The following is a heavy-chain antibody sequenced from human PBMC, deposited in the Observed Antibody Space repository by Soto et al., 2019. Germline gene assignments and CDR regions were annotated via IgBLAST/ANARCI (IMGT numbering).Heavy chain of an antibody. CDR2: MNPNSGNT. V-gene: IGHV1-8*01. Sequence: GASVKVSCKASGYTFTSYDINWVRHATGQGLEWMGWMNPNSGNTGYAQKFQGRVTMTRNTSISTAYMELSSLRSEDTAVYYCARGRVVVVPAAIVSPEYYMDVWGKGTTVTVSS. CDR3: ARGRVVVVPAAIVSPEYYMDV. D-gene: IGHD2-2*01. J-gene: IGHJ6*03. CDR1: GYTFTSYD.